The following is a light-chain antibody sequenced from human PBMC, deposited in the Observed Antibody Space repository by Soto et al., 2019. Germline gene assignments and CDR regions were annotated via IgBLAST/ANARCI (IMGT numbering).Light chain of an antibody. V-gene: IGKV1-5*01. Sequence: DIQMTQSPSTLSASVGDRVTITCRASQSISSWLAWYQQKPGKAPKLLIYDASSLESGVPSRFSGSGSGTEVTFTISRLQPDDFATYYCKQYNSDSRAWTFGKGTKVEIK. CDR2: DAS. J-gene: IGKJ1*01. CDR3: KQYNSDSRAWT. CDR1: QSISSW.